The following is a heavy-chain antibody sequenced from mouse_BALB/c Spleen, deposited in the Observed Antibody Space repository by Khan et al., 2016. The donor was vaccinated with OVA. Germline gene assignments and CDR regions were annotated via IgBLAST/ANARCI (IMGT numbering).Heavy chain of an antibody. CDR2: IFPNNGGT. CDR3: ARPGYGTFAY. J-gene: IGHJ3*01. CDR1: GYTFTDYI. Sequence: VRLQQSGPELVKPGASVKIPCKASGYTFTDYILDWVKQSHGKNLEWIGNIFPNNGGTVYNQKFMDKATLTVDKSSNTAYMELRSLTSEDSAVYFCARPGYGTFAYWGQGTLVTVSA. D-gene: IGHD3-1*01. V-gene: IGHV1-18*01.